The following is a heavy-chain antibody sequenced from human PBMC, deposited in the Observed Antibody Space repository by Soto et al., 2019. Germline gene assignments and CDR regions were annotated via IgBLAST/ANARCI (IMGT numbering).Heavy chain of an antibody. J-gene: IGHJ5*02. CDR1: GFTFSSHA. CDR2: ISYDGSTI. D-gene: IGHD4-4*01. Sequence: GGSLRLSCAASGFTFSSHAMHWVRQAPGKGLEWVAIISYDGSTIFYGDSVKGRFTISRDNSKNTLYLNMSSLRPDDTAVYFCERHVASIVTTSDWFDPWGQGTLVTVSS. CDR3: ERHVASIVTTSDWFDP. V-gene: IGHV3-30-3*01.